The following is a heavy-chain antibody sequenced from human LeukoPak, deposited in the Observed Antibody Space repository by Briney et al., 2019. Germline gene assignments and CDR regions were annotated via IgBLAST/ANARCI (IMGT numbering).Heavy chain of an antibody. CDR2: IYPGDSDT. CDR1: GYRFTGYW. V-gene: IGHV5-51*01. J-gene: IGHJ4*02. CDR3: ARRATIFGVVMYYFDY. D-gene: IGHD3-3*01. Sequence: GESLKISCKGSGYRFTGYWLGWVRPMPGKGLEWMGIIYPGDSDTRYSPSFQGQVTLSADKSISTAYLPWTSLKASDTAMYYCARRATIFGVVMYYFDYWGQGTLVTVSS.